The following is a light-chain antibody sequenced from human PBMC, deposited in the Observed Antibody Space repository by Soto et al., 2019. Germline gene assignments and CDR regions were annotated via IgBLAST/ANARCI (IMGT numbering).Light chain of an antibody. V-gene: IGKV1D-12*01. J-gene: IGKJ1*01. CDR1: QGISNW. CDR3: LQANSFPWK. Sequence: DIQMTQSPSSVSASMGDRVTITCRASQGISNWLAWYQQKPGKVPRLLINAASSLQSGVPSRFSGRVSGTDFTLTISSLQAEDAATYSCLQANSFPWKFGQGNKVEI. CDR2: AAS.